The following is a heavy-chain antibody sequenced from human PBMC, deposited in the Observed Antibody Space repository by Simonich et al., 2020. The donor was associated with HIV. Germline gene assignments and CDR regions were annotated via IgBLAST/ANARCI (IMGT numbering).Heavy chain of an antibody. V-gene: IGHV4-34*01. CDR1: GGSFSGYY. CDR2: INHRGRT. D-gene: IGHD6-13*01. Sequence: QVHLQQWGAGLLKPSETLSLTCAVYGGSFSGYYWSWIRQPPGKGLEWIGEINHRGRTNNNPSLKRQVTISVDTSKNQFTQKLSSVTAADRAIYYCARRRQLVPLEYWGQGTLVTVSS. CDR3: ARRRQLVPLEY. J-gene: IGHJ4*02.